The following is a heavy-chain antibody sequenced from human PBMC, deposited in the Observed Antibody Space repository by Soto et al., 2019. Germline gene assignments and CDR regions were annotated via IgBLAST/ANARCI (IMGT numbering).Heavy chain of an antibody. CDR1: GVSISSDNR. D-gene: IGHD1-26*01. V-gene: IGHV4-4*02. CDR3: ARAGGSFYYYYGMDV. Sequence: PSETLSLTCNISGVSISSDNRWNWVRQPPGKGLEWIGEINHSGSTNYNPSLKSRVTISVDTSKNQFSLKLSSVTAADTAVYYWARAGGSFYYYYGMDVWGQGTTVTVSS. CDR2: INHSGST. J-gene: IGHJ6*02.